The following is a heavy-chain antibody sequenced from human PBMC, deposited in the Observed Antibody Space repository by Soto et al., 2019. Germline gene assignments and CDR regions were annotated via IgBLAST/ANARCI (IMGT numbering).Heavy chain of an antibody. Sequence: EVQLLESGGGLVQPGGSLRLSCVASGFTFSSYAMNWLRQAPGKGLEWVSAITDRGTSTYYADSVKGRFNISRDSTKNTLYLQMNSLRAEDTAIYYCAKETIFGVGPGYYGMDVCGQGTTVTVSS. CDR1: GFTFSSYA. J-gene: IGHJ6*02. CDR3: AKETIFGVGPGYYGMDV. CDR2: ITDRGTST. V-gene: IGHV3-23*01. D-gene: IGHD3-3*01.